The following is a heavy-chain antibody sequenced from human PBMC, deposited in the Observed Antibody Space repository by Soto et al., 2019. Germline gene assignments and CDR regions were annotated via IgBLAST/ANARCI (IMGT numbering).Heavy chain of an antibody. J-gene: IGHJ6*02. CDR1: GDSIRSYY. V-gene: IGHV4-59*01. CDR3: ARAYGGFDNGLDV. D-gene: IGHD5-12*01. Sequence: ETLSLTCTVSGDSIRSYYWTWIRQPPGKGLELIGYIYYSGSTRYNPSLKSRVTISVDMSKNQFSLKLSSVIAADTAVYYCARAYGGFDNGLDVWGQGTAVTVSS. CDR2: IYYSGST.